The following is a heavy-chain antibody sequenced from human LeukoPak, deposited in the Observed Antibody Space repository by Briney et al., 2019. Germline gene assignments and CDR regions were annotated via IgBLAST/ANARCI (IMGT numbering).Heavy chain of an antibody. V-gene: IGHV3-23*01. J-gene: IGHJ4*02. CDR1: GFTFSSYA. Sequence: PGGSLRLSCAASGFTFSSYAMSWVRQAPGKGLEWVSAISGSGGSTYYADFVKGRFTISRDNSKNTLYLQMNSLRAEDTAVYYCAKDKEITIFGVVIIPGYYFDYWGQGTLVTVSS. CDR2: ISGSGGST. D-gene: IGHD3-3*01. CDR3: AKDKEITIFGVVIIPGYYFDY.